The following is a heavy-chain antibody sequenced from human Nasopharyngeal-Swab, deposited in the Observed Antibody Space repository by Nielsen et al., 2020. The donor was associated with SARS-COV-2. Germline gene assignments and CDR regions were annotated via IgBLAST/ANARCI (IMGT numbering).Heavy chain of an antibody. CDR2: ISSSGSTI. Sequence: GESLKISCAASGFTFSSYEMNWVRQAPGKGLEWVSYISSSGSTIYYADSVKGRFTISRDNAKTSLYLQMNSLRAEDTAVYYCARDRGDDYGDYPALGIAGPSYGMDVWGQGTTVTVSS. V-gene: IGHV3-48*03. D-gene: IGHD4-17*01. CDR3: ARDRGDDYGDYPALGIAGPSYGMDV. CDR1: GFTFSSYE. J-gene: IGHJ6*02.